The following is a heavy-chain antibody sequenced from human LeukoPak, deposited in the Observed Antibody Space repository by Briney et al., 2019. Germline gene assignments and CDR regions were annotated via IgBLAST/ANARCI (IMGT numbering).Heavy chain of an antibody. V-gene: IGHV1-2*02. CDR2: INPNSGGT. Sequence: ASVKVSRKASGYTFTGYYMHWVRQAPGQGLEWMGWINPNSGGTNYAQKFQGRVTMTRDTSISTAYMELSRLRSDDTAVYYCAREGDCTNGVCEYFDYWGQGTLVTVSS. CDR3: AREGDCTNGVCEYFDY. J-gene: IGHJ4*02. D-gene: IGHD2-8*01. CDR1: GYTFTGYY.